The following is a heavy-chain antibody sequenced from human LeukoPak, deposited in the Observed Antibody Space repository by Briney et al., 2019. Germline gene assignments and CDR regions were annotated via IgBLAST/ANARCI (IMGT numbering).Heavy chain of an antibody. CDR2: INTNTGNP. D-gene: IGHD2-2*01. J-gene: IGHJ6*02. Sequence: ASVKVSCKASGYTFTSYAMNWVRQAPGQGLEWMGWINTNTGNPTYAQGFTGRFVFSLDTSVSTAYLQISSLKAEDTAVYYCARVGHPASEAYYYGMDVWGQGTTVTVSS. CDR3: ARVGHPASEAYYYGMDV. V-gene: IGHV7-4-1*02. CDR1: GYTFTSYA.